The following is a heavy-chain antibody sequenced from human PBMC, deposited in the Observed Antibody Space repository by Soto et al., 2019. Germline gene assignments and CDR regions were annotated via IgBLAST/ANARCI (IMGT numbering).Heavy chain of an antibody. CDR2: IYYTGNT. D-gene: IGHD1-1*01. J-gene: IGHJ5*02. Sequence: PSETLSLTCTVSGGSISSGGYYWSWIRQHPGKGLEWIGYIYYTGNTYYNPSLKSRVDISVDTSKNQISLKLSSATAADTAVYYCARATGRNWFDPWGQGTLVTV. V-gene: IGHV4-31*03. CDR3: ARATGRNWFDP. CDR1: GGSISSGGYY.